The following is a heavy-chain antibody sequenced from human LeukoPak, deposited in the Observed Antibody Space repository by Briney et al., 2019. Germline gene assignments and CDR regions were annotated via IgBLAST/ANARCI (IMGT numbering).Heavy chain of an antibody. J-gene: IGHJ4*02. D-gene: IGHD1-1*01. Sequence: GVSLRLSYVGSGITFSSYWMNWVRQAPGKGLEWVSSISGSNSYIFYADSVKGRFTVSRDNAKDSLYLQMNSLRAEDTAVYYCARALTTLTYEGYWGQGTLVTVSS. V-gene: IGHV3-21*01. CDR1: GITFSSYW. CDR2: ISGSNSYI. CDR3: ARALTTLTYEGY.